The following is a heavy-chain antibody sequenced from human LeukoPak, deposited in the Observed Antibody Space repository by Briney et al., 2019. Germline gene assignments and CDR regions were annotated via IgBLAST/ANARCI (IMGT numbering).Heavy chain of an antibody. CDR2: IIPILDIP. Sequence: SVKVSCKASGGTFSNYATSWVRRAPGQGLEWMGRIIPILDIPNYAQKFQGRATITADKSTSTAYMELSSLRSEDTAVYYCARVVSGGYSYGKHYYYYYMDVWGKGTTVTVSS. D-gene: IGHD5-18*01. J-gene: IGHJ6*03. V-gene: IGHV1-69*04. CDR3: ARVVSGGYSYGKHYYYYYMDV. CDR1: GGTFSNYA.